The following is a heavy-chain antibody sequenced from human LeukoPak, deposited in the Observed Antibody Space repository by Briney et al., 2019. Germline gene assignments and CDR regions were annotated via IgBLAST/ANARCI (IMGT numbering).Heavy chain of an antibody. CDR2: INHSGST. Sequence: SETLSLTCAVYGGSFSDYYWSWIRQPPGKGLEWIGEINHSGSTNYNPSLKSRVTISVDTSKNQFSLKLSSVTAADTAVYYCARLHYDFVWGTYHDAFDIWGQGTMVTVSS. D-gene: IGHD3-16*01. CDR3: ARLHYDFVWGTYHDAFDI. V-gene: IGHV4-34*01. CDR1: GGSFSDYY. J-gene: IGHJ3*02.